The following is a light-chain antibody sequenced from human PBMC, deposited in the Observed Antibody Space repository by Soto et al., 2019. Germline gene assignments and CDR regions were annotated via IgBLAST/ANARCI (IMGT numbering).Light chain of an antibody. CDR2: GAS. J-gene: IGKJ1*01. Sequence: EIVLTQSPGTLSLSPGERATLSCRASQSVSSSYLAWYQQKPGQGPRPLIYGASSRGTGIPDRFRGSGSGTDFALSISRLEPEDFAVYYCQQYAGSPKTFGQGTKVEIK. CDR1: QSVSSSY. CDR3: QQYAGSPKT. V-gene: IGKV3-20*01.